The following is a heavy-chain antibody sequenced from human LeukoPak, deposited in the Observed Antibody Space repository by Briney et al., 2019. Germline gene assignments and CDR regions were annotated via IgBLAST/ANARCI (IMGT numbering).Heavy chain of an antibody. V-gene: IGHV1-69*01. CDR1: GGTFSSYA. CDR2: IIPIFGTA. J-gene: IGHJ6*03. CDR3: ARVGVDSSSWYGFYYYYYMDV. D-gene: IGHD6-13*01. Sequence: SVKVSCKASGGTFSSYAISWVRQAPGQGLEWMGGIIPIFGTANYAQKFQGRVTITADESTSTAYMELSSLRSEDTAVYYCARVGVDSSSWYGFYYYYYMDVWGKGTTATVSS.